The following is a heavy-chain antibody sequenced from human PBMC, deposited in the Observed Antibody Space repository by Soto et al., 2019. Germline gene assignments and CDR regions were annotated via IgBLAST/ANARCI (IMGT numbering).Heavy chain of an antibody. CDR1: VFTFSSYG. J-gene: IGHJ6*02. CDR2: ISYDGSNK. CDR3: AKDLAPGVTTCMDV. Sequence: GSLRLACAASVFTFSSYGMHWVRQAPGKGLEWVAVISYDGSNKYYADSVKGRFTISRDNSKNTLYLQMNSLRAEDTAVYYCAKDLAPGVTTCMDVWGQGTTVTVSS. V-gene: IGHV3-30*18. D-gene: IGHD4-17*01.